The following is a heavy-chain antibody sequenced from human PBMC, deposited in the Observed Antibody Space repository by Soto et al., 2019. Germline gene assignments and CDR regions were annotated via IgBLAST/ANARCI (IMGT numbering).Heavy chain of an antibody. Sequence: PGGSLRLSCAASGFTFSTYGMHWVRQAPGKGLEWVAVISYDGSNKYYGDSVKGRFTISRDNSRKVYLQMDSLRPEDTAVYYCAKDSTSNTGQYSSHRWHYYYGMDVWGQGTTVTFSS. CDR2: ISYDGSNK. J-gene: IGHJ6*02. CDR3: AKDSTSNTGQYSSHRWHYYYGMDV. V-gene: IGHV3-30*18. CDR1: GFTFSTYG. D-gene: IGHD3-22*01.